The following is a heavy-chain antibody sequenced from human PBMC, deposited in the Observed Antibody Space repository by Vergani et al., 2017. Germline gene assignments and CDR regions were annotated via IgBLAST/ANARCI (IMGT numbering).Heavy chain of an antibody. CDR3: AKEGSSSDSIYYYYYGMDV. CDR2: ISGSGGST. J-gene: IGHJ6*02. D-gene: IGHD6-6*01. V-gene: IGHV3-23*01. CDR1: GFTFSSYA. Sequence: EVQLLESGGGLVQPGGSLRLSCAASGFTFSSYAMSWVRQAPGKGLEGVSAISGSGGSTYYADSVKGGFTISRDNSKNTLYLQMNSLRAEDTAVYYCAKEGSSSDSIYYYYYGMDVWGQGTTVTVSS.